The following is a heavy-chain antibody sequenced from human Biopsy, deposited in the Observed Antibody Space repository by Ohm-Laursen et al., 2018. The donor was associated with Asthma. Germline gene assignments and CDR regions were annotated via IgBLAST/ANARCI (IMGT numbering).Heavy chain of an antibody. J-gene: IGHJ6*02. V-gene: IGHV3-21*06. D-gene: IGHD1-1*01. Sequence: SLRLSCAASGFSISSYGMHWVRQAPGKGLEWVSCISSSSNYIYYADSVKGRFTISRDNSKNMLYLQMNSLRAEDTAVYYCARDLGTSRMDVWGQGTTVTVSS. CDR3: ARDLGTSRMDV. CDR2: ISSSSNYI. CDR1: GFSISSYG.